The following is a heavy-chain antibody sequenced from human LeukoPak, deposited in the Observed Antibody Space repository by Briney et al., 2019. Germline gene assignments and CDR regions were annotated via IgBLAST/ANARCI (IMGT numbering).Heavy chain of an antibody. CDR1: GFTFSSYG. Sequence: PGGSLRLSCAASGFTFSSYGMHWVRQAPGKGLEWVAVISYDGSNKYYADSVKGRFTISRDNSKNTLYLQMNSLRAEDTAVYYCAKPRYYYDSSGYIDYWGQGTLVTVSS. CDR3: AKPRYYYDSSGYIDY. D-gene: IGHD3-22*01. J-gene: IGHJ4*02. CDR2: ISYDGSNK. V-gene: IGHV3-30*18.